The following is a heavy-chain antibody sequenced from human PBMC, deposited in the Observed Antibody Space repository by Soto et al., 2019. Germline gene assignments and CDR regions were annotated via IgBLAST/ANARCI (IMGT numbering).Heavy chain of an antibody. Sequence: GGTLRLSCAASGFTLSTNYRTWARLTPGKGLEWVSIIYSNGNTYYADSVKGRFTISRDNSKNTLYLQMNSLRVDDTAVFNCLGEELGMEVWGQGTTVTLSS. V-gene: IGHV3-53*01. D-gene: IGHD3-16*01. CDR1: GFTLSTNY. J-gene: IGHJ6*02. CDR2: IYSNGNT. CDR3: LGEELGMEV.